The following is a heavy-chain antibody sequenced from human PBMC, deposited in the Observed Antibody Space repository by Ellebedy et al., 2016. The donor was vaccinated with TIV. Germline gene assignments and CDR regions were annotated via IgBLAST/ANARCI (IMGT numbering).Heavy chain of an antibody. J-gene: IGHJ6*02. Sequence: GESLKISCAASGFTFSSYAMHWVRQAPGKGLEWVAVISYDGSNKYYADSVKGRFTISRDNSKNTLYLQMNSLRAEDTAVYYCAREGSGSRYYYYYYGMDVWGQGTTVTVSS. CDR3: AREGSGSRYYYYYYGMDV. CDR1: GFTFSSYA. D-gene: IGHD1-26*01. V-gene: IGHV3-30*04. CDR2: ISYDGSNK.